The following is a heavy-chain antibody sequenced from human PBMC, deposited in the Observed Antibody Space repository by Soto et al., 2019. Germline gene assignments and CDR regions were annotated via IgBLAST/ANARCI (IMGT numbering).Heavy chain of an antibody. J-gene: IGHJ4*02. D-gene: IGHD5-18*01. V-gene: IGHV3-66*04. CDR2: IYSGGSA. Sequence: EVQLVESGGGLVQPGGSLRLSCAASGFTVSSNYMSWVRQAPGKGLEWVSVIYSGGSAYYADSVKGRFTISRDNSKNTLYPQTTSLRAEDTAVYYCARHGYSYGGGYFDYWGQGTLVTVSS. CDR3: ARHGYSYGGGYFDY. CDR1: GFTVSSNY.